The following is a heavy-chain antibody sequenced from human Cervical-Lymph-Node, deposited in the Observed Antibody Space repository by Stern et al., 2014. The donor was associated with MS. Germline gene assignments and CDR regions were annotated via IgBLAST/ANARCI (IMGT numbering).Heavy chain of an antibody. D-gene: IGHD2-15*01. CDR3: ATDRGYCSGGSCYSLDYFDY. CDR2: IIPLLRTE. V-gene: IGHV1-69*01. CDR1: RGTFSNHG. J-gene: IGHJ4*02. Sequence: DQLVESGAEVKKPGSSVKVSCKASRGTFSNHGITWVRQAPGQGLEWMGGIIPLLRTEHSAQRFQGRVTFSADESTTTVYMELSSLRSDDTAVYYCATDRGYCSGGSCYSLDYFDYWGQGTLVIVSS.